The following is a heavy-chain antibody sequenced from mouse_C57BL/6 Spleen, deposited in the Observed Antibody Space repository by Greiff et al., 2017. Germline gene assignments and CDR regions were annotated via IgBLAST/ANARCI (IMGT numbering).Heavy chain of an antibody. V-gene: IGHV1-61*01. J-gene: IGHJ2*01. CDR3: ARWGGYYFDY. Sequence: QVQLQQPGAELVRPGSSVKLSCKASGYTFTSYWMDWVKQRPGQGLEWIGNIYPSDSETHYNQKFKDKATLTVDKSSSTAYMQLSSLTSEDSAVYYCARWGGYYFDYWSKGTTLTVSS. CDR1: GYTFTSYW. CDR2: IYPSDSET.